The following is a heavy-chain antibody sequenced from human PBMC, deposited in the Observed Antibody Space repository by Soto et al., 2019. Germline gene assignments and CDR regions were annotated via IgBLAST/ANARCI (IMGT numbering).Heavy chain of an antibody. V-gene: IGHV4-59*01. J-gene: IGHJ5*02. Sequence: PSETLSLTCTVSGGSISSYYWSWIRQPPGKGLEWIGYIYYSGSTNYNPSLKSRVTISVDTSKNQFSLKLSSVTAADTAVYYCARDSRYCSGGSCYNWFEPWGQGTLVTVSS. CDR1: GGSISSYY. D-gene: IGHD2-15*01. CDR3: ARDSRYCSGGSCYNWFEP. CDR2: IYYSGST.